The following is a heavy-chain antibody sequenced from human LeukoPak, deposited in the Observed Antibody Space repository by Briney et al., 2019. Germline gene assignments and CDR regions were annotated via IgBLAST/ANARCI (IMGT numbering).Heavy chain of an antibody. CDR2: ISGSGGST. Sequence: PGGSLRLSCAASGFTFSSYAMSWVRQAPGKGLEWVSAISGSGGSTNYADSVLGRFTVSRDNSKNTLYLQMNSLRAEDTAVYYLFETRFCGGVLLRPTCLYFENGAQEPLVSVPS. CDR1: GFTFSSYA. J-gene: IGHJ4*02. CDR3: FETRFCGGVLLRPTCLYFEN. D-gene: IGHD3-10*01. V-gene: IGHV3-23*01.